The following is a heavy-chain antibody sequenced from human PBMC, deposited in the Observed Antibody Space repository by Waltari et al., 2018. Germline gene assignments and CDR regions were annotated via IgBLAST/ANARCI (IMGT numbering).Heavy chain of an antibody. J-gene: IGHJ6*03. Sequence: QVQLVQSGAEVKKPGSSVKVSCKASGGTFSSYAISWVRQAPGQGLEWMGGIIPILGRANYAQKFQGRVTITADESTSTAYMERSSLRSEDTAVYYCAREVVVVPAAQTRYYYYYYMDVWGKGTTVTVSS. CDR3: AREVVVVPAAQTRYYYYYYMDV. D-gene: IGHD2-2*01. CDR1: GGTFSSYA. V-gene: IGHV1-69*11. CDR2: IIPILGRA.